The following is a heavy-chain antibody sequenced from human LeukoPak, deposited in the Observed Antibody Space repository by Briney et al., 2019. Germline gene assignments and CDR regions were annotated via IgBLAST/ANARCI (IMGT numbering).Heavy chain of an antibody. J-gene: IGHJ4*02. CDR3: AIVGPYWNYDY. CDR1: GFTVSSIF. Sequence: GGSLRLSCAASGFTVSSIFMSWVRQAPGKGLEWVSIIYSNGDTYYADSLKGRFTISRDNSKNTVYLQMNNLRAEDTAIYSCAIVGPYWNYDYWGQGTLVTVSS. D-gene: IGHD1-7*01. V-gene: IGHV3-53*01. CDR2: IYSNGDT.